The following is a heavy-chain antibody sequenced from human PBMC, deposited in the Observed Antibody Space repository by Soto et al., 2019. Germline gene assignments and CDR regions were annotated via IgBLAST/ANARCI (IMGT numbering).Heavy chain of an antibody. CDR3: ARDDIVVGPYMRI. CDR2: INRDGSVT. CDR1: GLTYSTAW. J-gene: IGHJ6*02. Sequence: GGSLRLSCEVSGLTYSTAWMHWVRQAPGRGLVWVSSINRDGSVTNYADSVKGRFTISRDSAEKTLYLQINSLRADDTGVYYCARDDIVVGPYMRIWGQGTTVTVSS. V-gene: IGHV3-74*01. D-gene: IGHD2-2*01.